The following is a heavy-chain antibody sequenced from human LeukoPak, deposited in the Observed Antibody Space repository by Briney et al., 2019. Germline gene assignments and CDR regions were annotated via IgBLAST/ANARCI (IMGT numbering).Heavy chain of an antibody. CDR1: GFTFSSYE. D-gene: IGHD5-12*01. CDR2: ICSSGSTI. J-gene: IGHJ4*02. Sequence: PGGSLRLSCAASGFTFSSYEMNWVRQAPGKGLEWVSYICSSGSTIYYADSVKGRFTISRDNAKNSLYLQMNSLRAEDTAVYYCARGGYSGYGYWGQGTLVTVSS. CDR3: ARGGYSGYGY. V-gene: IGHV3-48*03.